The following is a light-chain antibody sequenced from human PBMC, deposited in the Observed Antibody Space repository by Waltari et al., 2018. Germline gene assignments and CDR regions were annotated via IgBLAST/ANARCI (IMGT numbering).Light chain of an antibody. Sequence: QSVLTQPPSASGTPGQSVTISCSGSSPNIGSNTVNWSQQLPGTAPKLLICSNHQRPSGGPDRFSASNSGTSASLAISGLQSGDGADFYCAAWDDSLNAWVFGGGTKLTVL. CDR1: SPNIGSNT. CDR3: AAWDDSLNAWV. J-gene: IGLJ3*02. CDR2: SNH. V-gene: IGLV1-44*01.